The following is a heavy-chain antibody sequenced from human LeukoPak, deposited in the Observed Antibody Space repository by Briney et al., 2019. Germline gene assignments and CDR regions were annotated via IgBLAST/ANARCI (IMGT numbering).Heavy chain of an antibody. CDR3: ARDRSVVAVGAYFDY. CDR1: GYTFTGYY. V-gene: IGHV1-2*02. J-gene: IGHJ4*02. D-gene: IGHD1-26*01. Sequence: ASVKVSCKASGYTFTGYYIHWVRQAPGQGLEWMGWINPISGGTNYAEKFQGRVTTTRDTSINTAYTEVTRLTSDDTAVYYCARDRSVVAVGAYFDYWGQGTLVTVSS. CDR2: INPISGGT.